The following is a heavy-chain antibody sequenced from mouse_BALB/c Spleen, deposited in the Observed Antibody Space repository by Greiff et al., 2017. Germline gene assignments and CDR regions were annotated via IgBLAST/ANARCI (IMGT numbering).Heavy chain of an antibody. Sequence: VKLQQSGPELVRPGVSVKISCKGSSYTFTDYAMHWVKQSHAKSLEWIGVISTYYGNTNYNQKFKGKATMTVDKSSSTAYMELARLTSEDSAVYYCARSGSTMITEFAYWGQGTLVTVSA. J-gene: IGHJ3*01. CDR3: ARSGSTMITEFAY. D-gene: IGHD2-4*01. V-gene: IGHV1-67*01. CDR2: ISTYYGNT. CDR1: SYTFTDYA.